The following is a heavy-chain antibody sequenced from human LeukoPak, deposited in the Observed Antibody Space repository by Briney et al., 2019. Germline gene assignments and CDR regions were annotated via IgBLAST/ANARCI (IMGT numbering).Heavy chain of an antibody. V-gene: IGHV3-7*01. J-gene: IGHJ6*02. CDR1: GFTFSTYW. D-gene: IGHD2-2*01. CDR3: ARDQAVCSSTSCYHYYYFYAMDV. CDR2: IKQDGSEK. Sequence: PGGSLRLSCAASGFTFSTYWMTWVRQAPGKGLGWVANIKQDGSEKYYVDSVKGRFTISRDNAKNSLYLQMNSLRAEDTAVYYCARDQAVCSSTSCYHYYYFYAMDVWGQGTTVTVSS.